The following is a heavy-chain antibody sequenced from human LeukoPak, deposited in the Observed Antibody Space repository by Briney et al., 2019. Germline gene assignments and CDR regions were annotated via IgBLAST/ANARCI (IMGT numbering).Heavy chain of an antibody. CDR1: GGSISSGGYY. J-gene: IGHJ4*02. CDR3: ARSDSVMIVVVIPGYFDY. Sequence: SETLSLTCTVSGGSISSGGYYWSWIRQHPGKGLEWIGYIYYSGSTYYNPSLKSRVTISVDTSKNQFSLKLSSVTAADTAVYYCARSDSVMIVVVIPGYFDYWGQGTLVTVSS. D-gene: IGHD3-22*01. CDR2: IYYSGST. V-gene: IGHV4-31*03.